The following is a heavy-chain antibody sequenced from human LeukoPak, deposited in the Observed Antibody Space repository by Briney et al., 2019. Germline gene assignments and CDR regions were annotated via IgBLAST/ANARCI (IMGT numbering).Heavy chain of an antibody. D-gene: IGHD1-1*01. V-gene: IGHV1-2*02. CDR2: INPKSDGT. Sequence: ASVKVSCKASGYIFTDYYMHWVRQAPRQGLEWMGWINPKSDGTKYAQNFQGRVTMTWDTSISTAYMEVSRLTSDDTAMFYCARDPPGTTAFDLWGQGTMVTVSS. J-gene: IGHJ3*01. CDR3: ARDPPGTTAFDL. CDR1: GYIFTDYY.